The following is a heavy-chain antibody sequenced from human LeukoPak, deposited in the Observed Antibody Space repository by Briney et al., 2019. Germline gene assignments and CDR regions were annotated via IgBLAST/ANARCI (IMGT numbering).Heavy chain of an antibody. D-gene: IGHD1-14*01. CDR1: GGSITNTDYF. CDR2: IDYSGST. Sequence: SETLSLTCTVSGGSITNTDYFWGWIRQSPGKGLEWIGSIDYSGSTYYNPSLKSRVTISVDKSKNQFSLKLSSVTAADAAVYYCARLGVIGRTFDYWGQGTLVTVSS. V-gene: IGHV4-39*07. J-gene: IGHJ4*02. CDR3: ARLGVIGRTFDY.